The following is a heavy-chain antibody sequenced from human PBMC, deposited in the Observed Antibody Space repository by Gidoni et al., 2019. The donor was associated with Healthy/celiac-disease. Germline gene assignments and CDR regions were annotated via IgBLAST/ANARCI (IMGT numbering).Heavy chain of an antibody. Sequence: EVQLVGSGGGLVKHVGSLRLYWAASGFTLSRYSMYCVRHAPGKGLGVFSSISSCSTYIYYADSVKGRFTISRANSKNSLYLQMNSLRAEDTAVYYCAIDPGYSSRGYLGQGTLVTVSS. J-gene: IGHJ4*02. CDR3: AIDPGYSSRGY. D-gene: IGHD6-13*01. V-gene: IGHV3-21*01. CDR1: GFTLSRYS. CDR2: ISSCSTYI.